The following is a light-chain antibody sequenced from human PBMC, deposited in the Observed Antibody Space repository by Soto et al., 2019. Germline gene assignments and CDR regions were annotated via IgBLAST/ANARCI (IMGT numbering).Light chain of an antibody. Sequence: EIVLTHSPGTLSLSPGERATLSCRASQSVDSTYLAWYQQKPGQAPRLLIFGASSRATGIPDRFSGSGSGTDFTLTISRLEPEDFAVYYCQQYGTSPRTFGQGTKVNIK. CDR3: QQYGTSPRT. J-gene: IGKJ1*01. CDR1: QSVDSTY. V-gene: IGKV3-20*01. CDR2: GAS.